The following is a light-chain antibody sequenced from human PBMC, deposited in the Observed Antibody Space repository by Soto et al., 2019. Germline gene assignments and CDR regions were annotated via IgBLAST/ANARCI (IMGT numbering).Light chain of an antibody. CDR3: QQRTDWPT. Sequence: EIVLTQSPATLSLSPGERATLSCRASQSVNTYLAWYQQRPGQAPRLLIYDASNRAAGIPARFSGGGSGTDFTLTISSLEPEDFAVYYCQQRTDWPTFGGGTKVEIK. V-gene: IGKV3-11*01. J-gene: IGKJ4*01. CDR1: QSVNTY. CDR2: DAS.